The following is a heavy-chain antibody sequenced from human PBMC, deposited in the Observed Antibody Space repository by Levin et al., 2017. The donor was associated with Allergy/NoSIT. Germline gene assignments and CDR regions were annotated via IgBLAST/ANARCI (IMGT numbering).Heavy chain of an antibody. V-gene: IGHV3-23*01. CDR1: GFTFSSYA. CDR3: AKSQTYYYDSSGYSHGY. D-gene: IGHD3-22*01. J-gene: IGHJ4*02. CDR2: ISGSGGST. Sequence: GGSLRLSCAASGFTFSSYAMSWVRQAPGKGLEWVSAISGSGGSTYYADSVKGRFTISRDNSKNTLYLQMNSLRAEDTAVYYCAKSQTYYYDSSGYSHGYWGQGTLVTVSS.